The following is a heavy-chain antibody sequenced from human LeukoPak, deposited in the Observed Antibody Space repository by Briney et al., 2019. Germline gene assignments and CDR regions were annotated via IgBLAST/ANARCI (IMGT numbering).Heavy chain of an antibody. CDR2: IWYDGSNK. CDR1: GFTVSSKY. V-gene: IGHV3-33*08. Sequence: PGGSLRLSCATSGFTVSSKYMSWVRQAPGKGLEWVAVIWYDGSNKYYADSVKGRFTISRDNSKNTLYLQMNSLRAEDTAVYYCARGAGGSGWYRAYFDYWGQGTLVTVSS. CDR3: ARGAGGSGWYRAYFDY. J-gene: IGHJ4*02. D-gene: IGHD6-19*01.